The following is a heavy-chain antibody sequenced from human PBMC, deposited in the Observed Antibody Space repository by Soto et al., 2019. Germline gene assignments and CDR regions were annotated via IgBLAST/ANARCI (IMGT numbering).Heavy chain of an antibody. Sequence: GGSLRLSCAASGFTFSSYAMSWVCQAPGKGLEWVSAISGSGGSTYYADSVKGRFTISRDNSKNTLYLQMNSLRAEDTAVYYCAKRLAYDILTGHYYYYGMDVWGQGTTVTVSS. CDR3: AKRLAYDILTGHYYYYGMDV. CDR1: GFTFSSYA. D-gene: IGHD3-9*01. CDR2: ISGSGGST. V-gene: IGHV3-23*01. J-gene: IGHJ6*02.